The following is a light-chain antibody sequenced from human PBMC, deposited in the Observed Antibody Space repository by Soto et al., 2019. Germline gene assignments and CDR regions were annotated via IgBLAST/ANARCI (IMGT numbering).Light chain of an antibody. CDR2: DVS. CDR3: SSYTSSSTYV. V-gene: IGLV2-14*01. CDR1: SSDVGNYNF. Sequence: QSALTQPASVSGSPGQSLTISCTGTSSDVGNYNFVSWYQPHPGKAPKLMIYDVSSRPSGVSNRFSGSKSGNTASLTISELQAEDEADYYCSSYTSSSTYVFGTGTKVTVL. J-gene: IGLJ1*01.